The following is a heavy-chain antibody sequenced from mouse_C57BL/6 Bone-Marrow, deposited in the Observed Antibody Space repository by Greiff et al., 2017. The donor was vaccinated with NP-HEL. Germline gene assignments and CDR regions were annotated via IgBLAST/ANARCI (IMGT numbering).Heavy chain of an antibody. CDR2: IDPSDSYT. J-gene: IGHJ1*03. V-gene: IGHV1-59*01. Sequence: VQLQQSGAELVRPGTSVKLSCKASGYTFTSYWMHWVKQRPGQGLEWIGVIDPSDSYTNYNQKFKGKATLTVDTSSSTAYMQLSSLTSEDSAVYYCARQGGPGVWGTGTTVTVSS. CDR1: GYTFTSYW. CDR3: ARQGGPGV.